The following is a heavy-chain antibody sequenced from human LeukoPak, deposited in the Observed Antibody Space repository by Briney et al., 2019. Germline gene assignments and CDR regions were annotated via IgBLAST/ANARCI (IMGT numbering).Heavy chain of an antibody. CDR1: GFNFRDFG. V-gene: IGHV3-48*01. Sequence: GSLRLSCAASGFNFRDFGMNWVRQTPGRGLEWVSYISSSSSTIYYADSVKGRFTISRDNAKNSLYLQMNSLRAEDTAVYYCARRAGAYSHPYDYWGQGTLVTVSS. CDR3: ARRAGAYSHPYDY. J-gene: IGHJ4*02. D-gene: IGHD4/OR15-4a*01. CDR2: ISSSSSTI.